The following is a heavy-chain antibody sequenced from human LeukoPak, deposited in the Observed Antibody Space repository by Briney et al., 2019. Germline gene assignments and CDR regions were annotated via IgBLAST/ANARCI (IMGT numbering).Heavy chain of an antibody. V-gene: IGHV4-39*02. J-gene: IGHJ4*02. CDR2: IYYSGST. CDR3: ARESGSGVDY. Sequence: SETLSLTCTVSGGSISSSSYYWGWIRQPPGKGLEWIGSIYYSGSTYYNPSLKSRVTISVDTSKNQFSLKLSSVAAADTAVYYRARESGSGVDYWGQGTLVTVSS. CDR1: GGSISSSSYY. D-gene: IGHD1-26*01.